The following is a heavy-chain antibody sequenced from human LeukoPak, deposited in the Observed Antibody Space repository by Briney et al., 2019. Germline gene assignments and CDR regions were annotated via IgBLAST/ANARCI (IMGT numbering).Heavy chain of an antibody. Sequence: PSETLSLTCTVSGSMYNYYWSWIRHPPGKGLEWIGYIHYNGITNYSPSLKSRVTMSLDTSKNQVSLKLNSVSAADTAVYYCARHISSGGTYAHFDYWGQGTLVTVSS. CDR2: IHYNGIT. CDR1: GSMYNYY. CDR3: ARHISSGGTYAHFDY. V-gene: IGHV4-59*08. J-gene: IGHJ4*02. D-gene: IGHD1-26*01.